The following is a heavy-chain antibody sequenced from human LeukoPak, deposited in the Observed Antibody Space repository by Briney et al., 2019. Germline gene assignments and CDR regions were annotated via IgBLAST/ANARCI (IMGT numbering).Heavy chain of an antibody. D-gene: IGHD4-17*01. Sequence: ASVKVSCKASGYTFTSYGISWVRQAPGQGLEWMGWISAYNGNTNYAQILQGRVTMTTDTSTSTAYMELRSLRSDDTAVYYCARAHGDYVGNYFDYWGQGTLVTIPS. CDR1: GYTFTSYG. CDR2: ISAYNGNT. CDR3: ARAHGDYVGNYFDY. J-gene: IGHJ4*02. V-gene: IGHV1-18*04.